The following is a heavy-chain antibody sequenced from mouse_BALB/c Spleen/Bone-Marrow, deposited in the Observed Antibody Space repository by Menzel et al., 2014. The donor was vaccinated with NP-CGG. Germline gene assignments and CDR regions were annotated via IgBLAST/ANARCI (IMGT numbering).Heavy chain of an antibody. J-gene: IGHJ2*01. D-gene: IGHD2-2*01. CDR1: GFNIKDTY. CDR2: IDPANDNT. V-gene: IGHV14-3*02. Sequence: VQLQQSGAELVKPGASVKLSCTASGFNIKDTYIHWVKQRPEQGLEWIGRIDPANDNTKYDPKFQGKATITADTSSSTAYLQLSNLTSEDTAVYYCASYVYGYYFDYWGQGTTLTVSS. CDR3: ASYVYGYYFDY.